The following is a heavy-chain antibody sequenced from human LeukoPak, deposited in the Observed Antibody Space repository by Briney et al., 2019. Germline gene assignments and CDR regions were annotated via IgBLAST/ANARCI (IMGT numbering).Heavy chain of an antibody. Sequence: GGSLRLSCAASGFTFSSYSMNWVRQAPGKGLEWVSSISSSSSYIYYADSVKGRFTISRDNAKNSLYLQMNSLRAEDTAVYYCERTPTYYYDSSGHDDNYWGQGTLVTVSS. V-gene: IGHV3-21*01. D-gene: IGHD3-22*01. CDR3: ERTPTYYYDSSGHDDNY. CDR2: ISSSSSYI. CDR1: GFTFSSYS. J-gene: IGHJ4*02.